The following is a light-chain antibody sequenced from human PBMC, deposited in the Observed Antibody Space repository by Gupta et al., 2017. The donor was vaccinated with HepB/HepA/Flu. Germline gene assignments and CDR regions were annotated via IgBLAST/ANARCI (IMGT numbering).Light chain of an antibody. V-gene: IGKV3-11*01. CDR3: QQRSNWPPIFT. CDR2: DAS. Sequence: EIVLTQSPATLSLSLGERATLSCSASQSVSSYLAWYQQKPGQAPRLLIYDASNRATGIPARFSGSGSGTDFTLTISSLEPEDFAVYYCQQRSNWPPIFTFGPGTKVDIK. J-gene: IGKJ3*01. CDR1: QSVSSY.